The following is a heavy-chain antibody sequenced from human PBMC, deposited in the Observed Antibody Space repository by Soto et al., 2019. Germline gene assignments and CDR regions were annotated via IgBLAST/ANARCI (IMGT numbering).Heavy chain of an antibody. CDR3: ARAPDRYSSGWLDY. J-gene: IGHJ4*02. CDR1: GGTFSSYA. V-gene: IGHV1-69*06. Sequence: SVKVSCKASGGTFSSYAISWVRQAPGQGLEWMGGIIPIFGTANYAQKFQGRVTITADKSTSTAYMELSSLRSEDTAVYYCARAPDRYSSGWLDYWGRGTLVTVSS. CDR2: IIPIFGTA. D-gene: IGHD6-19*01.